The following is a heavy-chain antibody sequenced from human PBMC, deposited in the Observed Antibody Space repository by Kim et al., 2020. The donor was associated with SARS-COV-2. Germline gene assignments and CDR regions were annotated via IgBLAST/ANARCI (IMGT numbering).Heavy chain of an antibody. D-gene: IGHD6-13*01. CDR1: GFAFSRHG. CDR2: LSYDEKTT. CDR3: ARGAQPAAVFDY. V-gene: IGHV3-30*03. Sequence: GGSLRLSCAASGFAFSRHGMHWVRQAPGKGLEWLTALSYDEKTTYYAESVRGRFTISSDLSKNTLYLQMNSLRRDDTAVYFCARGAQPAAVFDYWGQGTLGTVSS. J-gene: IGHJ4*02.